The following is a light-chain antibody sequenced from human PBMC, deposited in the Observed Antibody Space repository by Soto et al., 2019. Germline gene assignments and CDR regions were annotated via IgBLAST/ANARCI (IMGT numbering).Light chain of an antibody. CDR1: SSDVGSYNL. CDR2: EVS. CDR3: CSYAGSPYV. J-gene: IGLJ1*01. Sequence: QSALTQPASVSGSPGQSITISCTGTSSDVGSYNLVSWYQQHPGKAPKLMIYEVSKRPSGVSNRFSGSKSGNTASLTISGLQAEDEADYYCCSYAGSPYVFGTGTQLTVL. V-gene: IGLV2-23*02.